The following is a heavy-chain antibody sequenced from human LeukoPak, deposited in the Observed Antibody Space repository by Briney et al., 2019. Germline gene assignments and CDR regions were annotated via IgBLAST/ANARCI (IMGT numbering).Heavy chain of an antibody. CDR1: GFSINNYW. Sequence: GGSLRLSCAVSGFSINNYWMTWYRQAPGKGLECVAHIKGDASEKYYLDSVKGRFTISRDNAKNSLYLQMNSLRAEDTAVYYCAKGYSGSYLDYWGQGTLVTVSS. J-gene: IGHJ4*02. CDR3: AKGYSGSYLDY. V-gene: IGHV3-7*03. D-gene: IGHD1-26*01. CDR2: IKGDASEK.